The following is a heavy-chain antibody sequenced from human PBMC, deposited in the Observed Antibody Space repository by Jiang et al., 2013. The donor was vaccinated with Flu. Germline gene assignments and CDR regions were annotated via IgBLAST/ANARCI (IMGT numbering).Heavy chain of an antibody. D-gene: IGHD6-19*01. CDR3: ARVGVGYSSGWNWFDP. Sequence: GAEVKKPGSSVKVSCKASGGTFSSYAINWVRQAPGQGLEWMGRIIPILEIANYTQKFQDRVTFSADKSTSTAYMELSSLRSEDTAVYYCARVGVGYSSGWNWFDPWGQGTLVTVSS. J-gene: IGHJ5*02. V-gene: IGHV1-69*04. CDR1: GGTFSSYA. CDR2: IIPILEIA.